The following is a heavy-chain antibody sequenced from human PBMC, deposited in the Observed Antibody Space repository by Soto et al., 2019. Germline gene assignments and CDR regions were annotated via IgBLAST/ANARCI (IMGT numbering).Heavy chain of an antibody. CDR2: VSYSGDT. Sequence: QVQLQESGPGLVKPSETLSLTCSVSGDSISSSSFYWGWIRQPPGKGLEWIATVSYSGDTYYTPSLKSRLTISVDTSKNQFSLRLSSVTAAADTAVYYCARQARFGDYYFDYWGQGTLVTVSS. V-gene: IGHV4-39*01. D-gene: IGHD4-17*01. CDR1: GDSISSSSFY. J-gene: IGHJ4*02. CDR3: ARQARFGDYYFDY.